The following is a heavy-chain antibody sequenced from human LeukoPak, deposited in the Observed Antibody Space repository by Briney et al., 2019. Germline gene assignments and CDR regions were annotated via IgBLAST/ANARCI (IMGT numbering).Heavy chain of an antibody. CDR3: ARYCNGGNCYFDS. CDR1: GLTASSNY. J-gene: IGHJ4*02. Sequence: PGGSLRLSCAASGLTASSNYMSWVRQAPGRGLEWVSVIYSGGSTYYADSVKGRFTISRDHSNNTLYLQMNSLRAEDTALYYCARYCNGGNCYFDSWGQGTLVTVSS. D-gene: IGHD2-15*01. V-gene: IGHV3-53*01. CDR2: IYSGGST.